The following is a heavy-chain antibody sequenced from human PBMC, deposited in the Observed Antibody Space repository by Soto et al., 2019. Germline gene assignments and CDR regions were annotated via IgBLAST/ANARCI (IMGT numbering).Heavy chain of an antibody. CDR2: VNPSGGHT. CDR3: SRGGPVVVVTAALDY. D-gene: IGHD2-21*02. V-gene: IGHV1-46*01. J-gene: IGHJ4*02. CDR1: GDTFTYYY. Sequence: QVQLVQSGAEVKKPGASVKVSCKASGDTFTYYYIHWVRQDPGQGLEWIGTVNPSGGHTTYEPHFLGRMTMTRDTSTRTLYIELTSLTSEDTAVYYCSRGGPVVVVTAALDYGGQGTLFTVSS.